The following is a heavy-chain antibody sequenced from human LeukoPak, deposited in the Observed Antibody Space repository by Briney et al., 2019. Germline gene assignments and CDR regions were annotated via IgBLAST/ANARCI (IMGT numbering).Heavy chain of an antibody. CDR1: GFTFSTYS. CDR2: ISSSSSTI. V-gene: IGHV3-48*01. CDR3: TSFPRNWNYGSLNWFDP. Sequence: GGSLRLSCAASGFTFSTYSMNWVRQAPGKGLEWVSYISSSSSTIYYADSVKGRFTISRDNAKNSLYLQMNSLRAEDTAVYYCTSFPRNWNYGSLNWFDPWGQGTLVTVSS. D-gene: IGHD1-7*01. J-gene: IGHJ5*02.